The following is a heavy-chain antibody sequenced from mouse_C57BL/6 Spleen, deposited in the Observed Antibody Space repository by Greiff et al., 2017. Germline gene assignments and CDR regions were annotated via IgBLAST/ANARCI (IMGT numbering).Heavy chain of an antibody. J-gene: IGHJ2*01. D-gene: IGHD1-1*01. CDR3: ARGDGSSPLFDY. CDR1: GYAFSSSW. Sequence: VMLVESGPELVKPGASVKISCKASGYAFSSSWMNWVKQRPGKGLEWIGRIYPGDGDTNYNGKFKGKATLTADKSSSTAYMQLSSLTSEDSAVYFCARGDGSSPLFDYWGQGTTLTVSS. V-gene: IGHV1-82*01. CDR2: IYPGDGDT.